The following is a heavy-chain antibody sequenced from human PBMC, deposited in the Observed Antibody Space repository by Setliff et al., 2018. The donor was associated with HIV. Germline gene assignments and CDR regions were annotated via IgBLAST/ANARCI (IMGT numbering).Heavy chain of an antibody. CDR3: ARGGDPPYYFLGMDV. D-gene: IGHD3-10*01. Sequence: ASVKVSCKISGYTLTAYGLNWVRQAPGQGPEWMGWFTSYNNQAEYAPKFQGRVTMTIDTSTSTAYMELRNLKYDDTAVCYCARGGDPPYYFLGMDVWGQGTKVTV. J-gene: IGHJ6*02. CDR2: FTSYNNQA. CDR1: GYTLTAYG. V-gene: IGHV1-18*01.